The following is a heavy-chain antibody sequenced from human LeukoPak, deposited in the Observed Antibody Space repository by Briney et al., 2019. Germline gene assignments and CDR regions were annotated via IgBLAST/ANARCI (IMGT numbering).Heavy chain of an antibody. D-gene: IGHD3-10*01. CDR1: GFTFSSYW. Sequence: GGSLRLSCAASGFTFSSYWMHWVRQAPGKGLVWVSRINSDGSSTSYADSVKGRFTISRDNSKNTLYLQMNSLRAEDTAVYYCAKVASWFGELLPPGYWGQGTLVTVSS. V-gene: IGHV3-74*01. J-gene: IGHJ4*02. CDR3: AKVASWFGELLPPGY. CDR2: INSDGSST.